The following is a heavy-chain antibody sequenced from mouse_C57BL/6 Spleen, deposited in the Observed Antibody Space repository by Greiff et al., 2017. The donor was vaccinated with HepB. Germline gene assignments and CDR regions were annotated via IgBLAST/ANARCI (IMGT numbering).Heavy chain of an antibody. J-gene: IGHJ1*03. V-gene: IGHV5-17*01. CDR2: ISSGSSTI. CDR1: GFTFSDYG. Sequence: EVMLVESGGGLVKPGGSLKLSCAASGFTFSDYGMHWVRQAPEKGLEWVAYISSGSSTIYYADTVKGRFTITRDNTKNTLFLQMTSLRTKDTAIYYCARSDYCGNSYWYFDVWGTGTTVTVSS. D-gene: IGHD1-1*01. CDR3: ARSDYCGNSYWYFDV.